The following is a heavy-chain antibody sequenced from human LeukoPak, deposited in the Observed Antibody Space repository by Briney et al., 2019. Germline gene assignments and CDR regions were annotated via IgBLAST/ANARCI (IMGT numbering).Heavy chain of an antibody. Sequence: TSETLSLTCIASGGSISSRTYYWGWIRQPPEKGLEWIVNIYSTESNYYNPSLKSPVTISVDTSKNQFSLKLTSVTAADTAVYYCARSSFGPYYMDVWGKGTTVTISS. J-gene: IGHJ6*04. V-gene: IGHV4-39*01. D-gene: IGHD3-10*01. CDR1: GGSISSRTYY. CDR3: ARSSFGPYYMDV. CDR2: IYSTESN.